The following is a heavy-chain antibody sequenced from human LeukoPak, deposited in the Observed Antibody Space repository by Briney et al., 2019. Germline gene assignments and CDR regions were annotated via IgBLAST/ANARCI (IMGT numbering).Heavy chain of an antibody. J-gene: IGHJ3*02. Sequence: GESLKISCKGSGYRFTSYWVGWVRQMPGKGLEWMGIIYPGDSDTRYSPSFQGQVTISADKSISTAYLQWSSLKASDTAMYYCARRYNWNYFAFDIWGQGTMVTVSS. V-gene: IGHV5-51*01. D-gene: IGHD1-7*01. CDR1: GYRFTSYW. CDR2: IYPGDSDT. CDR3: ARRYNWNYFAFDI.